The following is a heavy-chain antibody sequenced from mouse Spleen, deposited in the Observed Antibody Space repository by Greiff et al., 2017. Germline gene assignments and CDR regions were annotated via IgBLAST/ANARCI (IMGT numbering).Heavy chain of an antibody. D-gene: IGHD1-1*01. CDR2: IDPSDSET. V-gene: IGHV1-52*01. Sequence: VKLQQSGAELVRPGSSVKLSCKASGYTFTSYWMHWVKQRPIQGLEWIGNIDPSDSETHYNQKFKGKATLTADKSSSTAYMQLSSLTSEDSAVYFCARTYYYGSSYDWYFDVWGAGTTVTVSS. CDR3: ARTYYYGSSYDWYFDV. CDR1: GYTFTSYW. J-gene: IGHJ1*01.